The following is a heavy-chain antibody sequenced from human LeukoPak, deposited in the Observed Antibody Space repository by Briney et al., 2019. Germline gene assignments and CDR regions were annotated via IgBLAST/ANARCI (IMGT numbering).Heavy chain of an antibody. CDR2: NNHSGST. J-gene: IGHJ2*01. D-gene: IGHD2-21*01. CDR3: ARGSVVRARRRWYFDL. V-gene: IGHV4-34*01. Sequence: SETLSLTCAVYGGSFSGYYWSWIRQPPGKGLEWIGENNHSGSTNYNPSLKSRVTISVDTSKNQFSLKLSSVTAADTAVYYCARGSVVRARRRWYFDLWGRGTLVTVSS. CDR1: GGSFSGYY.